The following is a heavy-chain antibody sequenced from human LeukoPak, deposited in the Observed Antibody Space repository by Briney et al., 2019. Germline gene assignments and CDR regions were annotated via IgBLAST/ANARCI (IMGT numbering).Heavy chain of an antibody. D-gene: IGHD3-9*01. CDR1: GFTFSSYA. Sequence: GGSLRLSCAASGFTFSSYAMHWVRQTPGKGLEWVAIISYDGNNQYYADSVKGRFTISRDNSKNTLSLQMNSLRSDDTAVYYCARWGAGYPSDIWGQGTMVTVSS. V-gene: IGHV3-30*04. CDR3: ARWGAGYPSDI. J-gene: IGHJ3*02. CDR2: ISYDGNNQ.